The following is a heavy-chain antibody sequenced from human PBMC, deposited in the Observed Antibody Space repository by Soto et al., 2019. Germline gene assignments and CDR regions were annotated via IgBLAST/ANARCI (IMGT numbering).Heavy chain of an antibody. CDR3: ARAGCSSTSCYRDYYYYGMDV. CDR1: GFTFSDYY. Sequence: GGSLRLSCEGSGFTFSDYYMSWIRQAPGKGLEWVSYISSSGSTIYYADSVKGRFTISRDNAKNSLYLQMNSLRAEDTAVYYCARAGCSSTSCYRDYYYYGMDVWGQGTTVTVSS. D-gene: IGHD2-2*02. V-gene: IGHV3-11*01. CDR2: ISSSGSTI. J-gene: IGHJ6*02.